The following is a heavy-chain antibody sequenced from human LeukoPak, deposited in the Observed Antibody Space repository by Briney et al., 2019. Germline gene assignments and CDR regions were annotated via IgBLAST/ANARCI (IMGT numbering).Heavy chain of an antibody. V-gene: IGHV1-3*01. CDR3: ARDPIGSRWPYYFGY. CDR1: GYTFTTYA. CDR2: INAGNGNT. J-gene: IGHJ4*02. Sequence: ASVRVSCKASGYTFTTYAMHWVRQAPGQRREWMGWINAGNGNTKYSQNFQARVTITTDTSASTAYMELSSLRSEDTAVYYCARDPIGSRWPYYFGYWGQGTLSPSPQ. D-gene: IGHD6-13*01.